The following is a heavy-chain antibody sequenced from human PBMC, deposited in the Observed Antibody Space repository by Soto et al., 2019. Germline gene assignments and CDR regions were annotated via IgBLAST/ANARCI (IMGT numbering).Heavy chain of an antibody. Sequence: ASVKVSCKASGVTFSSYAISWVRQAPVQGLEWMGGIIPIFGTANYAQKFQGRVTITADESTSTAYMELSSLRSEDTAVYYCARMYSSAPVRYYGMDVWGQGTTVTVSS. D-gene: IGHD6-25*01. J-gene: IGHJ6*02. CDR2: IIPIFGTA. CDR1: GVTFSSYA. V-gene: IGHV1-69*13. CDR3: ARMYSSAPVRYYGMDV.